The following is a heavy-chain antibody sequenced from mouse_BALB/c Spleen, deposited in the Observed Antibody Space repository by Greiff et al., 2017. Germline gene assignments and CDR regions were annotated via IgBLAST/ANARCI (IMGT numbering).Heavy chain of an antibody. J-gene: IGHJ2*01. CDR3: TRDYYGSSYFDY. V-gene: IGHV1-69*02. Sequence: QVQLQQPGAELVRPGASVKLSCKASGYTFTSYWINWVKQRPGQGLEWFGNIYPSDSYTNYNQKFKDKATLTVDKSSSTAYMQLSSPTSEDSAVYYCTRDYYGSSYFDYWGQGTTLTVSS. CDR2: IYPSDSYT. D-gene: IGHD1-1*01. CDR1: GYTFTSYW.